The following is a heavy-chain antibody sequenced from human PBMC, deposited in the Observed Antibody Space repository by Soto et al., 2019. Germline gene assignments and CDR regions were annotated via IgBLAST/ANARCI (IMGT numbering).Heavy chain of an antibody. V-gene: IGHV1-2*02. Sequence: GASVKVSCKASGYTFTGYYMRWVRQAPGQGLEWMVWINPNSGGTNYAQKFQGRVTMTRDTSISTAHMELSRLRSDDTAVYYCARGSSIAAAGTMDYWGQGTLVTVSS. CDR2: INPNSGGT. CDR1: GYTFTGYY. J-gene: IGHJ4*02. D-gene: IGHD6-13*01. CDR3: ARGSSIAAAGTMDY.